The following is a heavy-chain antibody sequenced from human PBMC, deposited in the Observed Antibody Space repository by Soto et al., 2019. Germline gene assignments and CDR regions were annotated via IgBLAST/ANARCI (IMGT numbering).Heavy chain of an antibody. Sequence: QVQMQESGPGLVKPSETLSLTCAVSGDSISTYQWSWVRQAPGEGLEWIGYLFSTGGSTYNPSLKRRVSMSIDMSNNHFYLNLRSVTAADTAVSYCSREARRGGPGTLVTVSS. CDR2: LFSTGGS. CDR1: GDSISTYQ. J-gene: IGHJ4*02. CDR3: SREARR. V-gene: IGHV4-59*01.